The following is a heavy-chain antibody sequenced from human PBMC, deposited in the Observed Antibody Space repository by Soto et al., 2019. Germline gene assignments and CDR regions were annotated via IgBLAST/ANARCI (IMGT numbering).Heavy chain of an antibody. CDR1: GYTFTKYA. CDR2: INAGNDNT. CDR3: ARDRLTGYFFDY. D-gene: IGHD7-27*01. J-gene: IGHJ4*02. V-gene: IGHV1-3*01. Sequence: GASVKVSCKASGYTFTKYAIHWMRQAPGQRLEWMGCINAGNDNTKYSQKFQGRVTITRDTSASTAYMELSSLRSEDTAVYYCARDRLTGYFFDYWGQRTLVTVSS.